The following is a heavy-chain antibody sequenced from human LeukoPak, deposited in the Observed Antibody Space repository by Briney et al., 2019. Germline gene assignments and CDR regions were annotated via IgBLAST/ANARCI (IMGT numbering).Heavy chain of an antibody. CDR1: GFTFSSYS. D-gene: IGHD3-16*01. Sequence: GGSLRLSCAASGFTFSSYSMNWVRQAPGKGLEWVSSISSSSSYIYYADSVKGRFTISRDNAKNSLYLQMNSLRAEDTAVYYCASRIGVWGSFPLDYWGQGTLVTVSS. CDR2: ISSSSSYI. CDR3: ASRIGVWGSFPLDY. V-gene: IGHV3-21*01. J-gene: IGHJ4*02.